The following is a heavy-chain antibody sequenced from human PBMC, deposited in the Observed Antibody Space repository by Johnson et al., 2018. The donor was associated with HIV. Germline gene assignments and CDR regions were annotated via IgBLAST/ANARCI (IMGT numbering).Heavy chain of an antibody. V-gene: IGHV3-23*04. CDR2: ISGSGGST. Sequence: VQLVESGGGLVQPGGSLRLSCAASGFTFTYYAMSWVRQAPGKGLEWVSGISGSGGSTYYADSVKGRFTISRDNSKNTLYLEMNSLRAEDTAVYYCAKDTGAYYDTFLAFDIWGQGTMVTVSS. J-gene: IGHJ3*02. CDR3: AKDTGAYYDTFLAFDI. CDR1: GFTFTYYA. D-gene: IGHD3-22*01.